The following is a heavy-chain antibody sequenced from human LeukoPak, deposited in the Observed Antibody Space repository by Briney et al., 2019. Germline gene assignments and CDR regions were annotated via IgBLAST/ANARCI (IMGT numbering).Heavy chain of an antibody. Sequence: SQTLSLTCVISGDSVSTSGVAWNWIRHSPSRGLEWLGRTYYRSKWYNEYALSVRSRMIITPDTSKNQFSLQLTSVTPEDTAVFYCVRGSRSAFDIWGQGTMVTVSS. CDR2: TYYRSKWYN. CDR1: GDSVSTSGVA. CDR3: VRGSRSAFDI. V-gene: IGHV6-1*01. J-gene: IGHJ3*02.